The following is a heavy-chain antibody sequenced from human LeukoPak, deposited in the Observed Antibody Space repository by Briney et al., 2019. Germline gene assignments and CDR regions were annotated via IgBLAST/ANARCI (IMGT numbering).Heavy chain of an antibody. J-gene: IGHJ4*02. CDR1: GGSISSGGYY. D-gene: IGHD3-9*01. CDR2: IYYSGST. V-gene: IGHV4-31*03. Sequence: SQTLSPTRTVSGGSISSGGYYWSWIRQHPGKGLEWIGYIYYSGSTYYNPSLKSRITISVDTSKNQFSLKLSSVTAADTAVYYCARGFVLRYFVGWGQENLVTVSS. CDR3: ARGFVLRYFVG.